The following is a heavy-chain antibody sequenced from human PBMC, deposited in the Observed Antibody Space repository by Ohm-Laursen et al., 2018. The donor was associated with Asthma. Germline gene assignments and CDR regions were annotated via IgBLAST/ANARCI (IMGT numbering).Heavy chain of an antibody. Sequence: SLRLSCTASGFTFRSYAIHWVRQAPGKGLEWVAVSGTYFDGGLKYYADSVNGRFTVSRDDSKNTLYLQMNSLRPDDTAVYYCARDVMEWYLPAFDFWGQGTLVTVSS. J-gene: IGHJ4*02. V-gene: IGHV3-30-3*01. CDR1: GFTFRSYA. CDR2: SGTYFDGGLK. D-gene: IGHD3-3*01. CDR3: ARDVMEWYLPAFDF.